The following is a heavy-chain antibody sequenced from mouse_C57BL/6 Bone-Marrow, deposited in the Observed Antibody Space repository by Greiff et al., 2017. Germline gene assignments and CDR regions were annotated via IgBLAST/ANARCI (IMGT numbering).Heavy chain of an antibody. CDR3: ARCYYGSSSWFAY. Sequence: VVESGAELVRPGSSVKLSCKDSYFAFMASAMHWVKQRPGHGLKWIGSFTMYSDATEYSENFKGKATLTANTSSSTAYMELSSLTSEDSAVYYCARCYYGSSSWFAYWGQGTLVTVSA. D-gene: IGHD1-1*01. CDR1: YFAFMASA. V-gene: IGHV1-49*01. J-gene: IGHJ3*01. CDR2: FTMYSDAT.